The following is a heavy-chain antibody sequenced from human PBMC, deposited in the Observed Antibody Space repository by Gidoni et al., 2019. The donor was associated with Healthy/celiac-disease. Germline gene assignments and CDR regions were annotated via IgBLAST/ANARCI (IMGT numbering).Heavy chain of an antibody. CDR2: ISGSGGRT. Sequence: EVQLSVSGGGLVLPGGSLSLSRAVSGFSFSSYALSWVRLAPGKGLKWVSAISGSGGRTYYADSVRGRFTISRANSKSTLYLPMDSLRAEDTAVYYLAKDEKYCSNTSCYNEFNPWGQGTLVTVSS. CDR1: GFSFSSYA. CDR3: AKDEKYCSNTSCYNEFNP. J-gene: IGHJ5*02. D-gene: IGHD2-2*02. V-gene: IGHV3-23*01.